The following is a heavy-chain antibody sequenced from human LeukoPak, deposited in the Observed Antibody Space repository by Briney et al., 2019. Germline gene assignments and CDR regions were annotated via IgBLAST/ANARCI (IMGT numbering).Heavy chain of an antibody. J-gene: IGHJ3*02. D-gene: IGHD3-3*01. CDR3: KGMYYDFWSGPRRAFDI. V-gene: IGHV4-39*01. Sequence: PSETLSLTCTVSGGSISSSSYYWGWIRQPPGKGLEWIGSIYYSGSTYYNPSLKSRVTISVDTSKNQFSLKLSSVTAADTAVYYPKGMYYDFWSGPRRAFDIWGQGTMVTVSS. CDR1: GGSISSSSYY. CDR2: IYYSGST.